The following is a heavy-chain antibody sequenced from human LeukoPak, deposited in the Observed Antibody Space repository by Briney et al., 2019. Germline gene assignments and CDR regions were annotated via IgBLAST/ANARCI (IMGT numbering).Heavy chain of an antibody. CDR3: ARVYDSGSYSCPH. V-gene: IGHV1-8*01. J-gene: IGHJ4*02. CDR1: GYTFTSYD. Sequence: EASVKVSCKASGYTFTSYDINWVRQATGQGLEWMGWMNPNSGNTGYAQKFQGRVTMTGNTSISTAYMELSSLRSEDTAVYYCARVYDSGSYSCPHWGQGTLVTVSS. D-gene: IGHD3-10*01. CDR2: MNPNSGNT.